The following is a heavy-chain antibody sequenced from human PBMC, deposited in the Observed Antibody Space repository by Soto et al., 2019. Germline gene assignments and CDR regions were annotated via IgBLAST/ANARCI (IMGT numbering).Heavy chain of an antibody. J-gene: IGHJ1*01. Sequence: QVQLVESGGGVVQPGRSLRLSCAASGFSFSAYAIHWVRQAPGKGLEWVALISYDETTTYYADSVKGRFTISRDNSKNTLYLQMNSLRSEYTAVYYCVRARQNLVVNENFQYWGQGTLVIVSS. D-gene: IGHD2-8*02. CDR2: ISYDETTT. CDR1: GFSFSAYA. CDR3: VRARQNLVVNENFQY. V-gene: IGHV3-30-3*01.